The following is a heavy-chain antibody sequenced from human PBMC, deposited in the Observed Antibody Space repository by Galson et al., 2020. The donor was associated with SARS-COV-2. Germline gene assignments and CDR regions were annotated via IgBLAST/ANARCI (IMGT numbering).Heavy chain of an antibody. CDR3: GKRHRDSSGFDY. D-gene: IGHD3-22*01. V-gene: IGHV3-23*01. Sequence: GGHLRFSCAASGFTFSSYAMNWLRQAPGNGPEWVSGIIGSGSATYFAGSVKGRFTISRDNSQNTLYLQMNGLRGEDTAIYYCGKRHRDSSGFDYWGQGARVTVSS. CDR1: GFTFSSYA. CDR2: IIGSGSAT. J-gene: IGHJ4*02.